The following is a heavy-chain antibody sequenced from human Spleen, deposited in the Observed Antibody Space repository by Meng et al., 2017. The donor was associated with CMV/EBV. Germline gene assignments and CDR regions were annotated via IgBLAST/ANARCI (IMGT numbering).Heavy chain of an antibody. J-gene: IGHJ4*02. CDR2: IIPGFGAA. CDR3: ARDLATPSYKGEYEFSGLDY. Sequence: SVKVSCKASGGTFSTNAISWVRQAPGQGLEWMGGIIPGFGAANYAQKFQGRVTITTDESTNTAYMDLSSLRSEDTAVYYCARDLATPSYKGEYEFSGLDYWGQGTLVTVSS. V-gene: IGHV1-69*05. D-gene: IGHD3-16*01. CDR1: GGTFSTNA.